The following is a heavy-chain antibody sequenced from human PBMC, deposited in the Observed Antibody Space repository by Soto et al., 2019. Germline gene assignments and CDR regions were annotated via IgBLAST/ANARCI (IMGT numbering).Heavy chain of an antibody. D-gene: IGHD6-19*01. V-gene: IGHV3-33*06. CDR1: GFTFSSYG. CDR2: IWYDGSNK. J-gene: IGHJ4*02. Sequence: GGSLRLSCAASGFTFSSYGMHWVRQATGKGLEWVAVIWYDGSNKYYADSVKGRFTISRDNSKNTLYLQMNSLRAEDTAVYYCVKDQWGSIAVALFDYWGQGTLVTVSS. CDR3: VKDQWGSIAVALFDY.